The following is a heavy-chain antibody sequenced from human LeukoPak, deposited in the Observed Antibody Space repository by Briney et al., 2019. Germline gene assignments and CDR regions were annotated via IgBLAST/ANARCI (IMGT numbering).Heavy chain of an antibody. V-gene: IGHV3-9*01. CDR2: ISWNGDSI. D-gene: IGHD5-12*01. J-gene: IGHJ4*02. CDR1: GFSFDDYA. CDR3: VKDIGGYNGFGLIDS. Sequence: GGSLRLSCAASGFSFDDYAMHWVRQAPGKGLEWVSGISWNGDSIGYADSVKGRFTISRDNAKNSLDLQMNSLRADDTALYYCVKDIGGYNGFGLIDSWGQGTLVTVSS.